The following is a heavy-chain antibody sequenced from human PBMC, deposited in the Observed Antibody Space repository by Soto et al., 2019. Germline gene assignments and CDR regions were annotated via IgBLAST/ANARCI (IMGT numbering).Heavy chain of an antibody. CDR1: GGSFSGYC. CDR2: INHSGST. CDR3: ARDKITGLFDF. D-gene: IGHD2-8*02. V-gene: IGHV4-34*01. J-gene: IGHJ4*02. Sequence: QVQLQQWGAGLLKPSETLSLTCAVYGGSFSGYCWTWIRQPPGTGLEWIGEINHSGSTNYNPSLKSRVTLSVDTVKIQFSLKLPSVTAADTAVYYCARDKITGLFDFWGQGTLVTVSS.